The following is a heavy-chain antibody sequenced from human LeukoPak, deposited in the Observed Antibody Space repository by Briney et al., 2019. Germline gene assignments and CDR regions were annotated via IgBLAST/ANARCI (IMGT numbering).Heavy chain of an antibody. CDR2: ISSSSSYI. CDR3: ALDPGIAAAGEIDY. D-gene: IGHD6-13*01. CDR1: GFTFSSYS. J-gene: IGHJ4*02. Sequence: KPGGSLRLSCAASGFTFSSYSMNWVRQAPGKGLEWVSSISSSSSYIYYADSVKGRFTISRDNAKNSLYLQMNSLRAEDTAVYYRALDPGIAAAGEIDYWGQGTLVTVSS. V-gene: IGHV3-21*01.